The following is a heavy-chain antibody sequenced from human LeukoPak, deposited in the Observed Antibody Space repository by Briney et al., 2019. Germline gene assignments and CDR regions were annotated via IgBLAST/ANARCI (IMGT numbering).Heavy chain of an antibody. V-gene: IGHV3-30*18. CDR3: AKRGDGGHKSLEY. Sequence: GTSLRLPCVASGFTFSNYGMHWVRQAPGKGLEWVATITYDGSSEYYADSVKDRFTVSRDNSKNTLYLQMSNLKTEDTAVYYCAKRGDGGHKSLEYWGQGTLVIVSS. D-gene: IGHD3-16*01. CDR2: ITYDGSSE. J-gene: IGHJ4*02. CDR1: GFTFSNYG.